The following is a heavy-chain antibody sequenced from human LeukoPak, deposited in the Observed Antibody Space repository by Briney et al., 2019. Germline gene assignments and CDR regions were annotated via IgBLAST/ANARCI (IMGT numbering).Heavy chain of an antibody. CDR3: ASSNYYDSRNAFDI. J-gene: IGHJ3*02. CDR1: GGTFSSYA. Sequence: ASVKVSCKAPGGTFSSYAISWVRQAPGQGLEWMGRIIPIFGTANYAQKFQGRVTITTDESTSTAYLELSSLRSEDTAVYYCASSNYYDSRNAFDIWGQGTMVTVSS. D-gene: IGHD3-22*01. V-gene: IGHV1-69*05. CDR2: IIPIFGTA.